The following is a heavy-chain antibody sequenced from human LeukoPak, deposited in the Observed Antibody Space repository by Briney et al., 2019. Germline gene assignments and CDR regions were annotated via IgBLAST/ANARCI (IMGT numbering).Heavy chain of an antibody. CDR3: ATHPAATDYYYYMDV. J-gene: IGHJ6*03. V-gene: IGHV1-18*01. D-gene: IGHD2-15*01. CDR1: GYTFTSYG. CDR2: ISGYNGNT. Sequence: ASVKASCKASGYTFTSYGISWVRQAPGQGLEWMGWISGYNGNTNYAQKLQGRVTMTTDTSTSTAYMELRSRRSDDTAVYYCATHPAATDYYYYMDVWGKGTTVTVSS.